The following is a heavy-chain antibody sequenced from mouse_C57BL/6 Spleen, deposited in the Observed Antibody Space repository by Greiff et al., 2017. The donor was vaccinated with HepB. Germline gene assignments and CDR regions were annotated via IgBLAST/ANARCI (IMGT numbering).Heavy chain of an antibody. Sequence: VQLQQSGGGLVQPKGSLKLSCAASGFSFNTYAMNWVRQAPGKGLEWVARIRSKSNNYATYYADSVKDRFTISRDDSESMLYLQMNNLKTEDTAMYYCVRQGYGSSSYYFDYWGQGTTLTVSS. D-gene: IGHD1-1*01. V-gene: IGHV10-1*01. J-gene: IGHJ2*01. CDR1: GFSFNTYA. CDR3: VRQGYGSSSYYFDY. CDR2: IRSKSNNYAT.